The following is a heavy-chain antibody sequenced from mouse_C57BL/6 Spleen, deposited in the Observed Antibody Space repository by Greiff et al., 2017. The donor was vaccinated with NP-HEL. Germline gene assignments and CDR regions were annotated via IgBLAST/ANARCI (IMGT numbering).Heavy chain of an antibody. CDR2: ISGGGGNT. CDR3: AIITTVVAKGYFDY. Sequence: DVMLVESGGGLVKPGGSLKLSCAASGFTFSSYTMSWVRQTPEKRLEWVATISGGGGNTYYPDSVKGRFTISRDNAKNTLYLQMSSLRSEDTALYYCAIITTVVAKGYFDYWGQGTTLTVSS. CDR1: GFTFSSYT. D-gene: IGHD1-1*01. V-gene: IGHV5-9*01. J-gene: IGHJ2*01.